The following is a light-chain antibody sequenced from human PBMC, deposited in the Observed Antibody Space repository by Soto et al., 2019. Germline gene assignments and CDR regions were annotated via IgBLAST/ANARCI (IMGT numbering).Light chain of an antibody. CDR2: VAS. CDR1: QSVNSN. V-gene: IGKV3-15*01. Sequence: EIVLTQSPGTLSLSPGDRATLSCRASQSVNSNYLAWYQRKPGQTPKLLIYVASTRATGIPARFSGSGSGTEFTLTISSLQSEDFAVYYCQQYNVWPLTFGGGTKVEFK. J-gene: IGKJ4*01. CDR3: QQYNVWPLT.